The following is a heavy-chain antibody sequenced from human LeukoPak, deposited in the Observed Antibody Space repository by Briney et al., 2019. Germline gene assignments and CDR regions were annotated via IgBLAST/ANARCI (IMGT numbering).Heavy chain of an antibody. CDR1: GFTFDDYA. CDR3: AKEDYSSSWYALDY. J-gene: IGHJ4*02. CDR2: ISGDGGSI. D-gene: IGHD6-13*01. Sequence: GRSLRLSCAASGFTFDDYAIYWVRQGPGKGLEWVSLISGDGGSIYYADSVKGRFTISRDNSKNSLYLQMSSLRTEDTALYYCAKEDYSSSWYALDYWGQGTLVTVSS. V-gene: IGHV3-43*02.